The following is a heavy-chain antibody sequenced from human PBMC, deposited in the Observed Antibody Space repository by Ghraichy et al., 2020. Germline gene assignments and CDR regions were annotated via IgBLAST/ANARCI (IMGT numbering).Heavy chain of an antibody. CDR2: IKQDGSEE. D-gene: IGHD1-26*01. Sequence: GGSLRLSCAASGLTFSSYWMSWVRQAPGKGLEWVANIKQDGSEENYVDSVKGRFTISRDNAKNSLYLQMNNLRVEDTAIYYCAKDSYSKGNYWGQGTLVTVSS. J-gene: IGHJ4*02. CDR1: GLTFSSYW. V-gene: IGHV3-7*04. CDR3: AKDSYSKGNY.